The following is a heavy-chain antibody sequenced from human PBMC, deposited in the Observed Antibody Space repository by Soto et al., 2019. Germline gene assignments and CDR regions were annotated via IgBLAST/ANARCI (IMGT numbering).Heavy chain of an antibody. CDR2: IWYDGSNK. CDR3: ARWSNNTVLDP. Sequence: QVQLVESGGGVVQPGRSLRLSCAAAGFTFRSHGMHWVRQAPGKGLEWVAVIWYDGSNKYYADSEKGRFTNSRDNSKDTLSLQMNSLRDEDTAVYYCARWSNNTVLDPWGQGTLVTVSS. CDR1: GFTFRSHG. J-gene: IGHJ5*02. D-gene: IGHD4-17*01. V-gene: IGHV3-33*01.